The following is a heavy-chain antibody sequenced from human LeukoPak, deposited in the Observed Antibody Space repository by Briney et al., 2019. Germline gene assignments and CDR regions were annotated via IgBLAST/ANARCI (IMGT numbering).Heavy chain of an antibody. CDR1: GFRFNTYW. CDR3: TGHHQAYSRTY. D-gene: IGHD6-13*01. J-gene: IGHJ4*02. V-gene: IGHV3-7*01. CDR2: IKQDGNEK. Sequence: GGSLRLSCAASGFRFNTYWMSWVRQAPGKGLEWVANIKQDGNEKYYADSVKGRFTISRDNAKDTLYLQMNSLRAEDTAVYYCTGHHQAYSRTYWGQGTLVTVSS.